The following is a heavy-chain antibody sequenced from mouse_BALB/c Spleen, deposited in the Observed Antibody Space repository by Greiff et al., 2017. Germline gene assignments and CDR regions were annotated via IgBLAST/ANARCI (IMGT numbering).Heavy chain of an antibody. J-gene: IGHJ2*01. CDR3: ARLHIYYFDY. V-gene: IGHV3-6*01. CDR1: GYSITSGYY. Sequence: EVKLLESGPGLVKPSQSLSLTCSVTGYSITSGYYWNWIRQFPGNKLEWMGYISYDGSNNYNPSLKNRISITRDTSKNQFFLKLNSVTTEDTAMYYCARLHIYYFDYWGQGTTLTVSS. D-gene: IGHD6-1*01. CDR2: ISYDGSN.